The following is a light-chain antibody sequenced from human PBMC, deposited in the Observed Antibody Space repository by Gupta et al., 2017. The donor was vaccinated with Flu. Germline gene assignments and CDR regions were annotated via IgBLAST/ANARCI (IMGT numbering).Light chain of an antibody. CDR2: AAS. V-gene: IGKV3-20*01. J-gene: IGKJ1*01. CDR3: QQHGSSPWT. Sequence: EIVLTQSPGTLSLSPGERATLSCRASQSVGSSYLAWYQQKPGQAPRLLIYAASSRATGLPDRFSGSGSGTXFTLTIXMLAPEDFAVYYCQQHGSSPWTFGXGTKVEIK. CDR1: QSVGSSY.